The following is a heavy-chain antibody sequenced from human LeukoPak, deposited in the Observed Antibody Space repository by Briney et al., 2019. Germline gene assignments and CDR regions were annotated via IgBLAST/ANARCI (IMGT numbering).Heavy chain of an antibody. CDR2: ISSSSSYI. Sequence: AGGSLRLSCAASGFTFSSYSMTWVRRAPGKGLEWVSSISSSSSYIYYADSMKGRFTISRDDAKNSLYLQMNSLRAEDTAVYYCARGYYYDSSGYYKMNAFDIWGQGTMVTVSS. CDR1: GFTFSSYS. D-gene: IGHD3-22*01. J-gene: IGHJ3*02. CDR3: ARGYYYDSSGYYKMNAFDI. V-gene: IGHV3-21*01.